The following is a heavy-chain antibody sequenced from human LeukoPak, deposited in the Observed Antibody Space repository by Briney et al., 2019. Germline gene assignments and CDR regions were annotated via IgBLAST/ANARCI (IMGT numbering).Heavy chain of an antibody. J-gene: IGHJ4*02. CDR3: ARGSGSYFAPFDY. CDR1: GGSISSYY. Sequence: SGTLSLTCTVSGGSISSYYWSWVRQPPGKGLEWIGYIYYSGSTNYNPSLKSRVTISVDTSKNQFSLKLSSVTAADTAVYYCARGSGSYFAPFDYWGQGTLVTVSS. CDR2: IYYSGST. V-gene: IGHV4-59*01. D-gene: IGHD1-26*01.